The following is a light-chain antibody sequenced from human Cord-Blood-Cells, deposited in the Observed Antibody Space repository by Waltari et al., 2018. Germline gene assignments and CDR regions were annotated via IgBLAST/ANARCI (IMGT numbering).Light chain of an antibody. J-gene: IGKJ1*01. CDR3: QQYNNWPRT. CDR1: QSVSSN. CDR2: GAS. V-gene: IGKV3-15*01. Sequence: EIVMTHSPATLSVSPGERAIPSYRASQSVSSNLAWYQQKPGQAPRLLIYGASTRATGIPARFSGSGSGTEFTLTISSLQSEDFAVYYCQQYNNWPRTFGQGTKVEIK.